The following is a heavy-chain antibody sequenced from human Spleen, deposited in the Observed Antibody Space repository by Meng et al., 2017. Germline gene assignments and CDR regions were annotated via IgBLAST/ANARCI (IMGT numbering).Heavy chain of an antibody. CDR1: GFTFSYAW. J-gene: IGHJ3*02. CDR2: IKSKTDGGTT. V-gene: IGHV3-15*01. CDR3: ARERACSGGSCYEDRAAFDI. Sequence: GESLKISCAGSGFTFSYAWMSWVRQAPGKGLEWVGRIKSKTDGGTTDYADSVKGRFTISRDNAKNSLYLQMNSLRAEDTAVYYCARERACSGGSCYEDRAAFDIWGQGTMVTVSS. D-gene: IGHD2-15*01.